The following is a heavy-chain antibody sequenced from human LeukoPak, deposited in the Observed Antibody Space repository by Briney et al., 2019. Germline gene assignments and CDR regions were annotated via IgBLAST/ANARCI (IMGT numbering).Heavy chain of an antibody. V-gene: IGHV4-4*07. CDR2: IYTSGST. CDR1: GASITSFH. Sequence: SETLSLTCDVSGASITSFHWTWFRQPAGRGLEWIGLIYTSGSTLYNPSLQSRVAMSVDMTKNQLSLKVTSVTAADAATYYCARKDGDFWGQGTLVTVSS. J-gene: IGHJ4*02. CDR3: ARKDGDF.